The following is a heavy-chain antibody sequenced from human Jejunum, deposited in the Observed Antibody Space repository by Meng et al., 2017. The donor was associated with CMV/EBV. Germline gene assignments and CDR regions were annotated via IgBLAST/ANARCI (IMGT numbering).Heavy chain of an antibody. CDR3: ARDMGQQLVPVSVDY. CDR1: SISNSDYY. D-gene: IGHD6-13*01. V-gene: IGHV4-39*07. CDR2: IFHSGNT. Sequence: SISNSDYYWGWIRQPPGKGLEWIGSIFHSGNTYHNPSLQSRVTISVDTSKNQFSLRLTSVTAADTAVYYCARDMGQQLVPVSVDYWGQGTLVTVSS. J-gene: IGHJ4*02.